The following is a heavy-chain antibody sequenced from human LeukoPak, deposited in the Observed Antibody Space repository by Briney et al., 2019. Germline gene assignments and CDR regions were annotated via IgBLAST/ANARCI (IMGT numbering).Heavy chain of an antibody. V-gene: IGHV3-7*04. CDR3: ARDGQQLGF. J-gene: IGHJ4*02. CDR2: IKQDGSNK. D-gene: IGHD6-13*01. Sequence: PGGSLRLSCVASGVTFSSFWMSWVRQAPGKGLEWVANIKQDGSNKYYVDTVKGRFTISRDNAKNSLYLQMNSLRVEDTAVYYCARDGQQLGFWGQGTLVIVSS. CDR1: GVTFSSFW.